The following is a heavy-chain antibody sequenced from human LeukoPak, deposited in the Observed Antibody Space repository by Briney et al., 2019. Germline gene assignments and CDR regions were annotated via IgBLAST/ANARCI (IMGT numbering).Heavy chain of an antibody. Sequence: PSETLSLTCTVSGGSISSYYWSWIRQPPGKGLEWSGYIYYSVSTNYNPSLKSRVTISVDTSKTQFSLKLSSVTAADTAVYYCARGYSSSWLFDYWGQGTLVTVSS. V-gene: IGHV4-59*08. CDR2: IYYSVST. CDR3: ARGYSSSWLFDY. J-gene: IGHJ4*02. D-gene: IGHD6-13*01. CDR1: GGSISSYY.